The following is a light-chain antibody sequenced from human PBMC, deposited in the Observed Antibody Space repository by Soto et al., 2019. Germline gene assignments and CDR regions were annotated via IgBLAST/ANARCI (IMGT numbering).Light chain of an antibody. CDR2: RNN. V-gene: IGLV1-47*01. Sequence: QSVLTQPPSASGTPGQRVTISCSGSSSNIGSNYVYWYQQLPGTAPKLIIYRNNQRPSGVPDRFSGSKSGTSASLAISGLRSEDEGDYYCAAWDDSLSGMVFGGGTQLTVL. J-gene: IGLJ2*01. CDR3: AAWDDSLSGMV. CDR1: SSNIGSNY.